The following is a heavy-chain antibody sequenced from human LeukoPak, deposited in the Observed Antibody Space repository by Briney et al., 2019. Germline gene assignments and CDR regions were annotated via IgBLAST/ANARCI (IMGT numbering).Heavy chain of an antibody. Sequence: SETLSLTCAVYGGSFSGYYWSWIRQPPGKGLGWIGEINHSGSTNYNPSLKSRVTISVDTSKNQFSLKLSSVTAADTAVYYCARRPGVVVPRARNWFDPWGQGTLVTVSS. CDR1: GGSFSGYY. CDR2: INHSGST. V-gene: IGHV4-34*01. D-gene: IGHD2-15*01. J-gene: IGHJ5*02. CDR3: ARRPGVVVPRARNWFDP.